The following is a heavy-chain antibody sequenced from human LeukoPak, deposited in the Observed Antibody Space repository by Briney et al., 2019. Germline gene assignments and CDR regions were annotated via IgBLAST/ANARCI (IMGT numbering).Heavy chain of an antibody. CDR3: ARDGARGFLESY. V-gene: IGHV4-30-2*01. CDR1: GGSISSGGYY. J-gene: IGHJ4*02. Sequence: SQTLSLTCTVSGGSISSGGYYWSWIRQPPGKGLEWIGYIYHSGSTYYNPSLKSRVTISVDRSKNQLSLKLSSVTAADTAVYYCARDGARGFLESYWGQGTPVTVSS. CDR2: IYHSGST. D-gene: IGHD3-3*01.